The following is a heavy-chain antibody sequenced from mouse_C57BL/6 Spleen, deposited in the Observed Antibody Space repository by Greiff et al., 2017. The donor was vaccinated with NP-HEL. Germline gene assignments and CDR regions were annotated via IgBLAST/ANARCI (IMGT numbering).Heavy chain of an antibody. CDR2: IDPSDSYT. CDR3: ARAPRYYYGSRGDYFDY. J-gene: IGHJ2*01. Sequence: QVQLQQSGAELVKPGASVKLSCKASGYTFTSYWMQWVKQRPGQGLEWIGEIDPSDSYTNYNQKFKGKATLTVDKSSSTAYMQLSSLTSEDSAVYYCARAPRYYYGSRGDYFDYWGQGTTLTVSS. V-gene: IGHV1-50*01. CDR1: GYTFTSYW. D-gene: IGHD1-1*01.